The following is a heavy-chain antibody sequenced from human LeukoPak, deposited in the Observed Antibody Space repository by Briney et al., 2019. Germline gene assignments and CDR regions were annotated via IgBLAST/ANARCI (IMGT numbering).Heavy chain of an antibody. J-gene: IGHJ4*02. CDR1: GGSFSGYY. Sequence: SETLSLTCAVYGGSFSGYYWSWIRQAAGKGLEWIGRIYSSGSTNYNPSLKSRVTMSLDTSKNQFSLKLTSVTAADTAVYYCARDSALGYCGGDCYPDYWGQGTLVTVSS. CDR2: IYSSGST. D-gene: IGHD2-21*02. V-gene: IGHV4-4*07. CDR3: ARDSALGYCGGDCYPDY.